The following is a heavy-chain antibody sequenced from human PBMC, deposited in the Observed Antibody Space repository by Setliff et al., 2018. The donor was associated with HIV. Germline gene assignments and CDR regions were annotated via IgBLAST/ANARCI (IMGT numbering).Heavy chain of an antibody. J-gene: IGHJ6*03. CDR1: GYSFTDYY. CDR2: VDPENGET. Sequence: ASVKVSCKVSGYSFTDYYMHWVQQAPGNGLEWMGLVDPENGETIYAEKFQGRVTMTTDTSTSTAYMELRSLRSDDTAVYYCARAGHRPRNYYYYYMDVWGKGTTVTVSS. CDR3: ARAGHRPRNYYYYYMDV. V-gene: IGHV1-69-2*01.